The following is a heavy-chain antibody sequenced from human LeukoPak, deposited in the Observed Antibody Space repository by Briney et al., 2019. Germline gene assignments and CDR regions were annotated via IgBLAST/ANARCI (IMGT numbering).Heavy chain of an antibody. CDR2: VYPGDSDT. CDR3: ATLGAAAGRPLDY. V-gene: IGHV5-51*01. J-gene: IGHJ4*02. D-gene: IGHD6-13*01. CDR1: GYSFTNYW. Sequence: GESLKISCKGSGYSFTNYWVGWVRQMPGKGREWMGIVYPGDSDTRYSPSFQGQVTISADKSISTAYLQWSSLKASDTAMYYYATLGAAAGRPLDYWGQGTLVTVSS.